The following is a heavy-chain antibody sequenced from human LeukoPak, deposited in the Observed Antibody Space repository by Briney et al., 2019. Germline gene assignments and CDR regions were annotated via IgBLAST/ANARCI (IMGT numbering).Heavy chain of an antibody. CDR2: ISYDGSNK. CDR3: AKDGPADYYDSSGYYYFDY. V-gene: IGHV3-30*18. J-gene: IGHJ4*02. D-gene: IGHD3-22*01. CDR1: GFTFSSYG. Sequence: PGGSLRLSCAASGFTFSSYGMHRVRQAPGKGLEWLAVISYDGSNKYYADSVKGRFTISRDNSKNTLYLQMNSLRAEDTAVYYCAKDGPADYYDSSGYYYFDYWGQGTLVTVSS.